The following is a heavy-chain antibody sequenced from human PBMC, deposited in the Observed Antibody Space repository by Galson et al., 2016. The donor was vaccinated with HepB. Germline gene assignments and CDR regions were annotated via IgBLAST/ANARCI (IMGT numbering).Heavy chain of an antibody. J-gene: IGHJ1*01. CDR1: GFTFDTYG. D-gene: IGHD1-1*01. CDR3: AGDSGQGSQLDS. Sequence: SLRLSCAVSGFTFDTYGIHWVRQAPGKRLQWVAVVWNAGDIHSYADSVKGRFTISRDKSKNMVFLHMDSLRVDDTALYYCAGDSGQGSQLDSWGQGTLVGVSS. V-gene: IGHV3-33*01. CDR2: VWNAGDIH.